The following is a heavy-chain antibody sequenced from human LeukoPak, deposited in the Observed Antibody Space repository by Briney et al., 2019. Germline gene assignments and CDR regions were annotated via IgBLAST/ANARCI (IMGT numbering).Heavy chain of an antibody. CDR1: GYSFTSYW. CDR3: ARLNWNSYYYYYYMDV. V-gene: IGHV5-51*01. Sequence: GESLKISCKGSGYSFTSYWIGWVRQMPGKGLEWMGIIYPGDSDTRYSSSFQGQVTISADKSISTAYLQWSSLKASGTAMYYCARLNWNSYYYYYYMDVWGKGTTVTISS. J-gene: IGHJ6*03. CDR2: IYPGDSDT. D-gene: IGHD1/OR15-1a*01.